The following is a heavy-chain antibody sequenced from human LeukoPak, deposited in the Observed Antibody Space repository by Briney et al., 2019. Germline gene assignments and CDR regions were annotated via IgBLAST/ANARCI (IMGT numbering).Heavy chain of an antibody. CDR3: TKDLGQGTGAFHH. D-gene: IGHD1-1*01. CDR1: GFTFDDYD. Sequence: GGSLRLSCAASGFTFDDYDMHWVRQTPGKGLEWVSLISWDGSRTNYADSVKGRFTISRDNSKNSLNLQMNSLRTEDTALYYCTKDLGQGTGAFHHWGQGTLVTVSS. CDR2: ISWDGSRT. V-gene: IGHV3-43*01. J-gene: IGHJ1*01.